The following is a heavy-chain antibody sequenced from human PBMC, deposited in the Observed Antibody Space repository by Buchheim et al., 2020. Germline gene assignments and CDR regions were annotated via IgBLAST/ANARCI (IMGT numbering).Heavy chain of an antibody. CDR1: GGSISSGGYY. Sequence: QVQLQESGPGLVKPSQTLSLTCTVSGGSISSGGYYWSWIRQHPGKGLEWIGYIYYSGSTYYNPSLKSRVTISVDTSKNQFSLKLSSVTAVDTAVYYCATRARGYCSSTSCDYYYYGMNVWGQGTT. CDR3: ATRARGYCSSTSCDYYYYGMNV. CDR2: IYYSGST. V-gene: IGHV4-31*03. J-gene: IGHJ6*02. D-gene: IGHD2-2*01.